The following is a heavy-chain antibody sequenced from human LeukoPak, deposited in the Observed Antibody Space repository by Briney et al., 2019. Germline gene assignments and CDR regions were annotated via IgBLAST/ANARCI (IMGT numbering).Heavy chain of an antibody. V-gene: IGHV3-21*01. Sequence: GGSLRLSCAASRFTFSSYSMNWVRQAPGKGLEWVSSISSSSSYIYYADSVKGRFTISRDNAKNSLYLQMNSLRAEDTAVDYCARDFFYYDSSGPPAWGQGTLVTVSS. CDR3: ARDFFYYDSSGPPA. CDR2: ISSSSSYI. D-gene: IGHD3-22*01. CDR1: RFTFSSYS. J-gene: IGHJ5*02.